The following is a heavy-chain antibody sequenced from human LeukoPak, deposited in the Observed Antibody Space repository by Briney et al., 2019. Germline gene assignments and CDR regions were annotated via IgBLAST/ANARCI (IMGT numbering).Heavy chain of an antibody. D-gene: IGHD3-9*01. CDR1: GGSVSSANYY. CDR3: ARGRRYDLRYYYYGMDV. Sequence: PSETLSLTCTVSGGSVSSANYYWTWIRQPPGKGLEWIGYIYYSGSTNYNPSLKSRVTISVDTSKNQFSLKLSSVTAADTAVYYCARGRRYDLRYYYYGMDVWGQGTTVTVSS. CDR2: IYYSGST. V-gene: IGHV4-61*01. J-gene: IGHJ6*02.